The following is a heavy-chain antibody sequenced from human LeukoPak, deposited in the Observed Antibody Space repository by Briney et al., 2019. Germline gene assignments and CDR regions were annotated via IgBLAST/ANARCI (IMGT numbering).Heavy chain of an antibody. CDR1: GFTVSSNY. J-gene: IGHJ4*02. CDR2: IYIGDHM. V-gene: IGHV3-53*01. CDR3: ARDIRSPGVVSYYFDY. D-gene: IGHD3-3*01. Sequence: GGSLRLSCTASGFTVSSNYMWIRQAPGKGLECIAVIYIGDHMYFAASVRGRFTISRDNSRNTLYLQMNSLRVEDTAVYYCARDIRSPGVVSYYFDYWGQGTLVTVSS.